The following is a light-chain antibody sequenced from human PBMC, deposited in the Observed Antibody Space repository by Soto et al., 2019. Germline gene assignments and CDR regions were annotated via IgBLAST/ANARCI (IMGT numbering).Light chain of an antibody. V-gene: IGKV3-20*01. J-gene: IGKJ2*01. CDR2: AAS. Sequence: EIVLTKSPGTLSLSPGERATLSCRASQSVSSSYLAWYQQKPGQAPRLLIYAASSRAAAIPDKFSGSGSGTDFTLTISRLEPEDYAVDYCQQYGSLPLYPFGQGTKLEIQ. CDR3: QQYGSLPLYP. CDR1: QSVSSSY.